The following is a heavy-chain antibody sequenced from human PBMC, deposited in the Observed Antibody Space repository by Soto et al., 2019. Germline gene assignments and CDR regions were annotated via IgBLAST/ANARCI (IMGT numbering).Heavy chain of an antibody. CDR2: ISYDGSNK. V-gene: IGHV3-30-3*01. CDR3: ATLDPIVVVVAATPGGYGWFDP. D-gene: IGHD2-15*01. CDR1: GFTFSSYA. J-gene: IGHJ5*02. Sequence: GGSLRLSCAASGFTFSSYAMHWVRQAPGKGLEWVAVISYDGSNKYYADSVKGRFTISRDNSKNTLYLQMNSLRAEDTAVYYCATLDPIVVVVAATPGGYGWFDPWGQGTLVTVSS.